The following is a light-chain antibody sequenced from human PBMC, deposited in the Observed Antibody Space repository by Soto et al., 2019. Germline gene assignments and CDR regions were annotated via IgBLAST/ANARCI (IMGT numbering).Light chain of an antibody. Sequence: DIQMTQAPSTISASVGDRVTITCRASQSINAWLAWYQQKPGKAPKLLIYDVSTLDSGVPSRFSGSASGTEFTLTIISLESDDFATYYCQQYHRYSTFGQRTRVDIK. CDR2: DVS. J-gene: IGKJ1*01. CDR3: QQYHRYST. V-gene: IGKV1-5*01. CDR1: QSINAW.